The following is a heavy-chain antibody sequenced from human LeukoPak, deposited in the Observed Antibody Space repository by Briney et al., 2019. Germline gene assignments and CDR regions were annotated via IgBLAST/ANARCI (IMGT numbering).Heavy chain of an antibody. CDR3: ARFAYYYGSGSP. V-gene: IGHV4-30-4*08. D-gene: IGHD3-10*01. CDR1: GGSISSGDYY. Sequence: SETLSLTCTVSGGSISSGDYYWSWIRQPPGKGLEWIGYIYYSGSTYYNPSLKCRVTISVDTSKNQFSLKLSSVTAADTAVYYCARFAYYYGSGSPWGQGTLVTVSS. J-gene: IGHJ5*02. CDR2: IYYSGST.